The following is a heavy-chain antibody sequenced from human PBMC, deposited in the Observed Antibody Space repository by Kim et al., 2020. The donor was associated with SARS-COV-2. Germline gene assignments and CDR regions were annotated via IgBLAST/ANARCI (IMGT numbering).Heavy chain of an antibody. CDR3: IRDHIQPGDI. CDR2: IDSDGRGS. V-gene: IGHV3-74*03. Sequence: GGSLRLSCAASGFAFSQYWMHWVRQAPGQGLVWVSQIDSDGRGSSYADAVQGRFTTSRDNAKSTLYLQMNRLRAEDPAMYYCIRDHIQPGDIWGQGTMVT. CDR1: GFAFSQYW. J-gene: IGHJ3*02.